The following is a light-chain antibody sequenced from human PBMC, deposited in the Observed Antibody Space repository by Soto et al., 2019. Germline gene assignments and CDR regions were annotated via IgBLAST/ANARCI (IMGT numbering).Light chain of an antibody. J-gene: IGKJ1*01. CDR1: QSVSNNY. CDR2: GAS. CDR3: QQYGSSPPWT. V-gene: IGKV3-20*01. Sequence: EIVLTQSPGTLSLSPGERATLSCRASQSVSNNYLAWYQQKPGQAPRLLIYGASSRATGIPDRVSGSGSGTDFTLTISRLEPEDFAVYYCQQYGSSPPWTFGQGTKVEIK.